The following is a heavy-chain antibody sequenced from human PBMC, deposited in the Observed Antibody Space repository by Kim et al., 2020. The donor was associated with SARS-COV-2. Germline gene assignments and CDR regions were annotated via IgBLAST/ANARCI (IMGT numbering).Heavy chain of an antibody. D-gene: IGHD2-2*01. CDR1: GYTFTSYY. CDR2: INPSGGST. V-gene: IGHV1-46*01. CDR3: ARDAEVVPAATQYYFDY. Sequence: ASVKVSCKASGYTFTSYYMHWVRQAPGQGLEWMGIINPSGGSTSYAQKFQGRVTMTRDTSTSTVYMELSSLRSEDTAVYYCARDAEVVPAATQYYFDYWGQGTLVTVSS. J-gene: IGHJ4*02.